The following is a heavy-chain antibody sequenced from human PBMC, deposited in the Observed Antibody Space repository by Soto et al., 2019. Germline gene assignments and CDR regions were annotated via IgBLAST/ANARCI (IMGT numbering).Heavy chain of an antibody. Sequence: TGSVGLMSTGAYYVCWIRNPPRKWLEWIGGIFYSGSTYYNPSLKSRVTISVDMSKNQHSLSLSNDTHGHTAGYQCACIFTGGYSYGFYFDGNGVRGQGTTV. J-gene: IGHJ6*02. CDR3: ACIFTGGYSYGFYFDGNGV. D-gene: IGHD5-18*01. CDR1: VGLMSTGAYY. V-gene: IGHV4-39*01. CDR2: IFYSGST.